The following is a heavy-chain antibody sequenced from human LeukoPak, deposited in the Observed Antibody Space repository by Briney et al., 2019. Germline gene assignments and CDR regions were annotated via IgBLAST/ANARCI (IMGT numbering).Heavy chain of an antibody. V-gene: IGHV3-30*04. CDR3: ARGSTAAAPGWVY. CDR1: GFTFSSYA. Sequence: PGRSLRLSCAASGFTFSSYAMHWVRQAPGKGLEWVAVISYDGSNKYYADSVKGRFTISRDNSKNTLYLQMNSLRAADTAVYYCARGSTAAAPGWVYWGHGALVTVSS. D-gene: IGHD6-19*01. CDR2: ISYDGSNK. J-gene: IGHJ4*01.